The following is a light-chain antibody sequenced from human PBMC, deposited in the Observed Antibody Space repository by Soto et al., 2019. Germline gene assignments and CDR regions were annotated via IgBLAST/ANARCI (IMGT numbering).Light chain of an antibody. CDR2: KAS. CDR3: QHYEHYLIT. V-gene: IGKV1-5*03. CDR1: QNVNTW. J-gene: IGKJ5*01. Sequence: DIQMTQSPPTLSASVGDIVTITCRASQNVNTWLDWYQQKPGRAPKLLFHKASILEAGVPSRFSGSGSGTEFTLTINSLQTDDFATYYCQHYEHYLITFGQGKRLEIK.